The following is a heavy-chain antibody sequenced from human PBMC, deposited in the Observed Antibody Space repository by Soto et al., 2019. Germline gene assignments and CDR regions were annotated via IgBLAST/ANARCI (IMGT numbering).Heavy chain of an antibody. CDR2: IYYTGST. Sequence: QVQLQESGPGLVKPSETLSLTCTVSGGSISSYYWSWIRQPPGKGLEWIGYIYYTGSTDHNPSLMSRVTISLHTSTNPVSLQLSSVTAADTAVYYCAAAPRYWGQGVLVTVSS. CDR3: AAAPRY. CDR1: GGSISSYY. D-gene: IGHD2-15*01. J-gene: IGHJ4*02. V-gene: IGHV4-59*01.